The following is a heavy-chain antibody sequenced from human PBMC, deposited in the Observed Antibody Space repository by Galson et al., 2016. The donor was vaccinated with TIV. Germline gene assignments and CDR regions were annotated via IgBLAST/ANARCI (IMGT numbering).Heavy chain of an antibody. CDR1: GFTFRSYL. CDR3: ARQSVRKAYYYGMDV. D-gene: IGHD5/OR15-5a*01. V-gene: IGHV3-7*01. Sequence: SLRLSCAASGFTFRSYLVTWVRQAPGKGLEWVANINDDGSEKYYVDSVRGRFTISRDNAKNSLYLQMSSLRVEDTAVYYCARQSVRKAYYYGMDVWGQGTTVTGSS. J-gene: IGHJ6*02. CDR2: INDDGSEK.